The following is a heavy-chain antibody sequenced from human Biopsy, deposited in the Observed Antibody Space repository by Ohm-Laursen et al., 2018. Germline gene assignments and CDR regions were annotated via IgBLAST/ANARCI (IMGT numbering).Heavy chain of an antibody. CDR2: IYTSGIT. J-gene: IGHJ5*02. CDR1: GGSINGYS. D-gene: IGHD1-14*01. V-gene: IGHV4-4*07. CDR3: ARDRDRRGWFDP. Sequence: GTLSLTCTLSGGSINGYSWSWIRQPAGKGLEWIGQIYTSGITNYNPSLKSRVTMSVDTSKNKFSLRVSSVTAADTAVYYCARDRDRRGWFDPWGQGTLVTVSS.